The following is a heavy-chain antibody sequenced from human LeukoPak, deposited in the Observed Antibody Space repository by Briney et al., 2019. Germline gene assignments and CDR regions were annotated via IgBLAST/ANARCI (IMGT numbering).Heavy chain of an antibody. Sequence: ASVKVSCKASECTFTGYYMHWVRQAPGQGLEWMGRINPNSGGTNYAQKFQGRVTMTRDTSISTAYMELSRLRSDDTAVYYCATTSGYYYYYFDYWGQGTLVTVSS. V-gene: IGHV1-2*06. J-gene: IGHJ4*02. CDR2: INPNSGGT. CDR1: ECTFTGYY. D-gene: IGHD3-22*01. CDR3: ATTSGYYYYYFDY.